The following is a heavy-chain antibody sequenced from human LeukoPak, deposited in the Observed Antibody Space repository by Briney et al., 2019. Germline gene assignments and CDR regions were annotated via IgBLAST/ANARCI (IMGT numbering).Heavy chain of an antibody. J-gene: IGHJ4*02. CDR3: ASGAAVGTSRFNY. Sequence: GGSLRLSCAASGLTFSSYTMNWVRQAPGKGLEWVSYISSSGSTTYYADSVKGRFTISRDNAKNSLYLQMKSLRAEDTAVYYCASGAAVGTSRFNYWGQGILVTVSS. CDR2: ISSSGSTT. D-gene: IGHD6-13*01. CDR1: GLTFSSYT. V-gene: IGHV3-48*01.